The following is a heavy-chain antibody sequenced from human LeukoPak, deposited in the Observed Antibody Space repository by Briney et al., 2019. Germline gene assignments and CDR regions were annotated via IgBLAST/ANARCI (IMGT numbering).Heavy chain of an antibody. CDR3: ARDSGSYGYPYYYYGMDV. Sequence: PSETLSLTCTVSGGSISSSSYYWSWIRQAPGKGLEWIGYIYYSGSTNYNPSLKSRVTISVDTSKNQFSLKLSSVTAADTAAYYCARDSGSYGYPYYYYGMDVWGQGTTVTVSS. CDR2: IYYSGST. J-gene: IGHJ6*02. CDR1: GGSISSSSYY. V-gene: IGHV4-61*01. D-gene: IGHD5-18*01.